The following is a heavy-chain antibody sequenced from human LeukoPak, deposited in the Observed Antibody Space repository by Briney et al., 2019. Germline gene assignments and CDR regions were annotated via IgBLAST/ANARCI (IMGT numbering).Heavy chain of an antibody. J-gene: IGHJ4*02. D-gene: IGHD6-6*01. CDR1: GGSISSYY. CDR2: IYTSGST. CDR3: ARGFGYSSSGVWYYFDY. V-gene: IGHV4-4*07. Sequence: SETLSLTCTVSGGSISSYYWSWIRQPAGKGLEWIGRIYTSGSTNYNPSLKSRVTMSVDTSKNQFSLKLSSVTAADTAAYYCARGFGYSSSGVWYYFDYWGQGTLVTVSS.